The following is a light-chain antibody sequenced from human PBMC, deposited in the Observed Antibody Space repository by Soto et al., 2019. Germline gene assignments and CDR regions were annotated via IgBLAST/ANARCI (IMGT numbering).Light chain of an antibody. V-gene: IGLV2-14*01. CDR1: SSDIGAYNY. Sequence: QSALTQPASVSGSPGQSITISCTGTSSDIGAYNYVSWFQQHPGKAPKLMIYDVRNRPSGVSNRFSGSKSGNTASLIISGLQAEYEADYYCCSYTTSSTYVFGTGTKVTVL. CDR2: DVR. J-gene: IGLJ1*01. CDR3: CSYTTSSTYV.